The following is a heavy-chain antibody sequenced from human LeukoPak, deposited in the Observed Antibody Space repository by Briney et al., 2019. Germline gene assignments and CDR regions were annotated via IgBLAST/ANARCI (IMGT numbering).Heavy chain of an antibody. D-gene: IGHD5-24*01. CDR3: AMSVEMPPIPSFDY. Sequence: GASVTVSCTTSGYIFTPHHIHWMRQAPGQGLELLGWVSAANNPEYSQKFQGRVVITRDASATTSYLELNSLRSEDTAVYYCAMSVEMPPIPSFDYWGQGTLVTVS. J-gene: IGHJ4*02. CDR1: GYIFTPHH. CDR2: VSAANNP. V-gene: IGHV1-3*01.